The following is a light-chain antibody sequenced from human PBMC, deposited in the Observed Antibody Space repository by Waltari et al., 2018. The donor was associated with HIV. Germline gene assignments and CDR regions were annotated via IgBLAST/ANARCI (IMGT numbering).Light chain of an antibody. CDR2: ADN. CDR3: SSPTTMESVTFGGGTHAVA. CDR1: TRDIVHF. Sequence: HSALTQPASVSVSPGQSITISCTASTRDIVHFVSSYLHHPRTAPPLTLYADNRRPPGTSDRFAGGKSCATASLTMSGLQIDDEADYYCSSPTTMESVTFGGGTHAVAFGGGTHLTV. V-gene: IGLV2-14*01. J-gene: IGLJ2*01.